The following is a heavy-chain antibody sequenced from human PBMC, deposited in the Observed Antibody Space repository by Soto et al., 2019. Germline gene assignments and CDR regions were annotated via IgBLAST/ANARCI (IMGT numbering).Heavy chain of an antibody. CDR2: VNPIVSMS. V-gene: IGHV1-69*04. Sequence: QVQLVQSGAEVKRPGSSVKVSCKASGDTFNFYSINWVRHAPGLGLEWMGRVNPIVSMSNYAQRFQGRVTMTADKSTRTAYMELSGLRSEDTAIYYCATSYGSGYRAFDYWGQGALVTVSS. J-gene: IGHJ4*02. D-gene: IGHD3-10*01. CDR3: ATSYGSGYRAFDY. CDR1: GDTFNFYS.